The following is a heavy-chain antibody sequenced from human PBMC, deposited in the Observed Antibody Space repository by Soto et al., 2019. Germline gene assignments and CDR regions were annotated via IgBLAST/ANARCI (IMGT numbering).Heavy chain of an antibody. V-gene: IGHV4-31*03. CDR3: ASWEDGIADY. J-gene: IGHJ4*02. Sequence: SLSVTCTVSVGSISSGGYYWSWILLHPGKGLEWIGYIYYSGSTYYKASLMSRVTISVDTSKNQFSLKLSSVTAADSAVYYCASWEDGIADYWGQGTLVTVSS. D-gene: IGHD6-13*01. CDR1: VGSISSGGYY. CDR2: IYYSGST.